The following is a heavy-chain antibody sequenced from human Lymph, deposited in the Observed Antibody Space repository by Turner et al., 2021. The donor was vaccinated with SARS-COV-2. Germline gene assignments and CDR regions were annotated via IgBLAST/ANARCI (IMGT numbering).Heavy chain of an antibody. CDR3: ARDFREGAFDI. D-gene: IGHD3-10*01. V-gene: IGHV3-66*01. J-gene: IGHJ3*02. CDR1: GLTVSSNY. Sequence: EVQRVEARGDMVKPGGSLIPACAASGLTVSSNYMNWVRQAPGKWLEWVSVIYSGGSTFYADSVKGRFTISRDNSKNTLYLQMHSLRAEDTAVYYCARDFREGAFDIWGQGTMVTISS. CDR2: IYSGGST.